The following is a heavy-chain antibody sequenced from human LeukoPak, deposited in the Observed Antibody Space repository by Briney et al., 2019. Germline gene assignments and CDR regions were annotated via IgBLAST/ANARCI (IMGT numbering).Heavy chain of an antibody. D-gene: IGHD3-10*01. CDR3: ARGEYYGSGSYNAFDI. J-gene: IGHJ3*02. Sequence: SQTLSLTCTVSGGSITSAGYYWTWIRQHPEKGLDWIGYIYDSGRTYYSPSLKSRVTISVDMSKNQFSLKLSSVTAADTAVYYCARGEYYGSGSYNAFDIWGQGTLVTVSS. CDR1: GGSITSAGYY. CDR2: IYDSGRT. V-gene: IGHV4-31*03.